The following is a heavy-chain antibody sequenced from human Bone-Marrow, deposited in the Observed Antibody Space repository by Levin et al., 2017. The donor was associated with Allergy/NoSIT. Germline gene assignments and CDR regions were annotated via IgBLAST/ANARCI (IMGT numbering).Heavy chain of an antibody. Sequence: RGESLKISCTGSGYTFSAYWIGWVRQTPGKGPEWIGIIYPSDSDARYSPSFQGHVTLSVDRSNNTAYLQWKNLTTSDTAIYFCARRGFTFGLIYYTFENWGHGTTVTVSS. V-gene: IGHV5-51*01. D-gene: IGHD3-10*01. J-gene: IGHJ3*01. CDR3: ARRGFTFGLIYYTFEN. CDR1: GYTFSAYW. CDR2: IYPSDSDA.